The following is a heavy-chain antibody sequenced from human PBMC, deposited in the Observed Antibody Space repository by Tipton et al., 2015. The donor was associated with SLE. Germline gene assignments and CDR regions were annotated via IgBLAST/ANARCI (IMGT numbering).Heavy chain of an antibody. D-gene: IGHD1-1*01. Sequence: LRLSCAVTGYSISSGYSWGWIRQPPGKGLEWIGSIYHSGSSYYNSSLQSRVTISVDTSKNQFSLKLTSMTAADTAVYYCARAGWNDLSDWGQGTLVTVSS. CDR2: IYHSGSS. V-gene: IGHV4-38-2*01. J-gene: IGHJ4*02. CDR3: ARAGWNDLSD. CDR1: GYSISSGYS.